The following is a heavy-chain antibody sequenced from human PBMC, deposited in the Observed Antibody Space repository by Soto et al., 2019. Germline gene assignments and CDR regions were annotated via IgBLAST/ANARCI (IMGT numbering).Heavy chain of an antibody. D-gene: IGHD3-22*01. CDR1: GYTLSSYY. J-gene: IGHJ4*02. CDR3: ARGSSSGYYFFDY. CDR2: INPSSGST. Sequence: GASVKVSCKASGYTLSSYYMHWVRQAPGQGLEWVGIINPSSGSTTYAQNFQGRVTMTRDTSTSTVYMELSSLRSEDTAVYCCARGSSSGYYFFDYWGQGTPVTVSS. V-gene: IGHV1-46*01.